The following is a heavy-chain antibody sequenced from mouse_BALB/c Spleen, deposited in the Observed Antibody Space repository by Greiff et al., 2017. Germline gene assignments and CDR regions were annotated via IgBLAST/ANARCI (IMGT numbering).Heavy chain of an antibody. CDR2: INPSSGYT. CDR1: GYTFTSYT. D-gene: IGHD2-4*01. CDR3: ARRGDYDVGDAMDY. V-gene: IGHV1-4*01. J-gene: IGHJ4*01. Sequence: VQLQQSGAELARPGASVKMSCKASGYTFTSYTMHWVKQRPGQGLEWIGYINPSSGYTNYNQKFKDKATLTADKSSSTAYMQLSSLTSEDSAVYYCARRGDYDVGDAMDYWGQGTSVTVSS.